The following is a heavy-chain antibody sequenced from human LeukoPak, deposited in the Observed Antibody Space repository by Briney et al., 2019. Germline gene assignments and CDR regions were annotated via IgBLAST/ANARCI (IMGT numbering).Heavy chain of an antibody. CDR3: ARGSHSSGWHYLFDY. CDR2: ISSSSSTI. D-gene: IGHD6-19*01. V-gene: IGHV3-48*01. Sequence: PGGSLRLSCAASGFTFSSYSMNWVRQAPGKGLEWVSYISSSSSTIYYADSVKGRFTISRDNAKNSLYLQMNSLRAEDTAVYYCARGSHSSGWHYLFDYRGQGTLVTVSS. J-gene: IGHJ4*02. CDR1: GFTFSSYS.